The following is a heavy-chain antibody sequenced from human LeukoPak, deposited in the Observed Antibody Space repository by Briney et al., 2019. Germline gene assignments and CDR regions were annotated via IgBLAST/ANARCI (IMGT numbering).Heavy chain of an antibody. D-gene: IGHD3-9*01. J-gene: IGHJ4*02. V-gene: IGHV6-1*01. CDR1: GDSVSGNRAT. CDR3: GRAEHDWGPAY. CDR2: IYYRSKWYA. Sequence: QSQTLSLTCAISGDSVSGNRATWNWLRQSPSRGLEWLGRIYYRSKWYADYAVSVKGRITINPDTSKNQFSLLLNSVTPEATDVYFCGRAEHDWGPAYWGQGTLVTVSS.